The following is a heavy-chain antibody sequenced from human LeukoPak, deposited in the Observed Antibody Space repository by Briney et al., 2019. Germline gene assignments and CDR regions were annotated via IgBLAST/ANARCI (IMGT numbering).Heavy chain of an antibody. D-gene: IGHD5-24*01. CDR3: ARDKDGYTRRLFYY. CDR2: ISSSGSTI. J-gene: IGHJ4*02. CDR1: GFTFSSYE. V-gene: IGHV3-48*03. Sequence: PGGSLRLSCAASGFTFSSYEMNWVRQAPGKGLEWVSYISSSGSTIYYADSVKGRFTISRDNAKNSLYLQMNSLRAEDTAVYYCARDKDGYTRRLFYYWGQGTLVTVSS.